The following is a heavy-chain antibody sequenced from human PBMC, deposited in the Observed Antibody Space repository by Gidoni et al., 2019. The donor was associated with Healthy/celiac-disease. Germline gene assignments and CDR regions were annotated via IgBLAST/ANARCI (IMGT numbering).Heavy chain of an antibody. CDR3: ARTMVRGDDAFDI. J-gene: IGHJ3*02. CDR2: ISSSSSYI. Sequence: EVQLVESGGGLVKPGGSLRLSGAASGFTSSSYSMNWVRQAPGKGLEWVSSISSSSSYIYYADSVKGRFTISRDNAKKSLYLQMNSLRAEDTAVYYCARTMVRGDDAFDIWGQGTMVTVSS. D-gene: IGHD3-10*01. V-gene: IGHV3-21*01. CDR1: GFTSSSYS.